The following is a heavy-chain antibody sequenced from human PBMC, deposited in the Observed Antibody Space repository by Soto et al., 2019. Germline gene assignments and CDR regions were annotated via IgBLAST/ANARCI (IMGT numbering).Heavy chain of an antibody. CDR3: ARVGGFGATTIDY. Sequence: PSETMSITCTVSGGSISSGDYYWSWISKPPGKGLEWIGYIYYSGSTYYNPSLKSRVTISVDTSKNQFSLKLSSVTAADTAVYYCARVGGFGATTIDYWGQGTQVTVS. CDR2: IYYSGST. CDR1: GGSISSGDYY. V-gene: IGHV4-30-4*01. D-gene: IGHD3-10*01. J-gene: IGHJ4*02.